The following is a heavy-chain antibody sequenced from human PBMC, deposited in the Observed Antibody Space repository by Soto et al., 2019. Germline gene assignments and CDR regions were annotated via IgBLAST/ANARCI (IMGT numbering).Heavy chain of an antibody. CDR2: ISWDGGST. V-gene: IGHV3-43*01. Sequence: GGSLRLSCAASGFTFDDYTMHWVRQAPGKGLEWVSLISWDGGSTYYADSVKGRFTISRDNSKNSLYLQMNSLRTEDTALYYCAKDMGGRYYYYYGMDVWGQGTTVTVSS. CDR1: GFTFDDYT. D-gene: IGHD3-16*01. CDR3: AKDMGGRYYYYYGMDV. J-gene: IGHJ6*02.